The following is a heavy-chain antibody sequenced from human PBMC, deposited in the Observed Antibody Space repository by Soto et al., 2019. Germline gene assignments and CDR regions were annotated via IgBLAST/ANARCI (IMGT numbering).Heavy chain of an antibody. CDR1: GGSFSGYY. D-gene: IGHD3-3*01. CDR2: INHSGST. Sequence: SETLSLTCAVYGGSFSGYYWSWIRQPPGKGLEWIGEINHSGSTNYNPSLKSRVTISVDTSKNQFSLKLSSVTAADTAVYYCARSTIFGVVTKNWGQGTLVTVSS. J-gene: IGHJ4*02. V-gene: IGHV4-34*01. CDR3: ARSTIFGVVTKN.